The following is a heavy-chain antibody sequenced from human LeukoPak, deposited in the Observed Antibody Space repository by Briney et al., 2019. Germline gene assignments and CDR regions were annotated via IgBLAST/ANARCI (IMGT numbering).Heavy chain of an antibody. CDR2: IYSGGST. D-gene: IGHD2-15*01. CDR1: GFTFSSNY. V-gene: IGHV3-66*01. J-gene: IGHJ4*02. Sequence: GGSLRLSCAASGFTFSSNYMSWVRQAPGKGLEWVSVIYSGGSTYYADSVKGRCTISKDKSKNTVYLQMNDLRAEDTAVYYCAREAYCSGGGCYYFDYWGQGTLVTVSS. CDR3: AREAYCSGGGCYYFDY.